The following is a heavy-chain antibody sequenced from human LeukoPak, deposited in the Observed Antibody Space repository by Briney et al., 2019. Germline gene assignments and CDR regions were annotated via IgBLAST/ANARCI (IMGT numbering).Heavy chain of an antibody. CDR2: IYTSGST. V-gene: IGHV4-61*02. Sequence: PSQTLSLTCTVSGGSISSGSYYWSWIRQPAGKGLEWIGRIYTSGSTNYNPSLKSRVTISVDTSKSQFSLKLSSVTAADTAVYYCARVRSYYYDSSGYYYVAEGAFDIWGQGTMVTVSS. J-gene: IGHJ3*02. CDR3: ARVRSYYYDSSGYYYVAEGAFDI. D-gene: IGHD3-22*01. CDR1: GGSISSGSYY.